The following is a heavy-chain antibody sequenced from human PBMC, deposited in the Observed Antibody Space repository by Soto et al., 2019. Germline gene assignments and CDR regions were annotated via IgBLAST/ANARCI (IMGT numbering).Heavy chain of an antibody. D-gene: IGHD3-3*01. CDR3: ARSVLRFLEWLPRYYYYYMDV. CDR1: GYTFTSYG. CDR2: ISAYNGNT. V-gene: IGHV1-18*01. J-gene: IGHJ6*03. Sequence: ASVKVSCKASGYTFTSYGISWVRQAPGQGLEWMGWISAYNGNTNYAQKLQGRVTMTTDTSTSTAYMELRSLRSDDTAVYYCARSVLRFLEWLPRYYYYYMDVWGKGTTVTV.